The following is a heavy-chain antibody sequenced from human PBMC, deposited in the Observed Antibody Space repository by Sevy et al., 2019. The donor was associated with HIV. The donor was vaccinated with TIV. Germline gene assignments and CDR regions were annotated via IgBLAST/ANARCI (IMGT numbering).Heavy chain of an antibody. CDR2: IYYSGST. D-gene: IGHD2-2*01. J-gene: IGHJ6*03. CDR3: ARGGVVVPAAMSYYYYMDV. Sequence: SETLSLTCTVSGGSISSYYWSWIRQPPGKGLEWIGYIYYSGSTNYNPSRKSRVTISVDTSKNQFSLKLSSVTAADTAVYYCARGGVVVPAAMSYYYYMDVWGKGTTVTVSS. V-gene: IGHV4-59*12. CDR1: GGSISSYY.